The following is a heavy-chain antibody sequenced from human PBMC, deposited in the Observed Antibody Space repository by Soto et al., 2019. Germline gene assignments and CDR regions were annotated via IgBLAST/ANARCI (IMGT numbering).Heavy chain of an antibody. CDR1: GGSISSSSYY. V-gene: IGHV4-39*01. Sequence: SETLSLTCTVSGGSISSSSYYWGWIRQPPGKGLEWIGSIYYSGSTYYNPSLKSRVTISVDTSKNQFSLKLSSVTAADTAVYYCARRGRSEDYYYYYMDVWGKGTTVTVSS. CDR3: ARRGRSEDYYYYYMDV. J-gene: IGHJ6*03. CDR2: IYYSGST. D-gene: IGHD2-15*01.